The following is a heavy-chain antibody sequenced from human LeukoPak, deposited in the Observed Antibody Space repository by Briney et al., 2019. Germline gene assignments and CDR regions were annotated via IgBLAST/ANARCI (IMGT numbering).Heavy chain of an antibody. CDR1: GGSISSYY. J-gene: IGHJ6*02. CDR3: ARDYNYYDFWSGYYSGYYYGMDV. Sequence: PSETLSLTCTVSGGSISSYYWNWVRQAPGKGLEWVSSISSSSSSYIYYADSVKGRFTISRDNAKNSLYLQMNSLRAEDTAVYYCARDYNYYDFWSGYYSGYYYGMDVWGQGTTVTVSS. D-gene: IGHD3-3*01. CDR2: ISSSSSSYI. V-gene: IGHV3-21*01.